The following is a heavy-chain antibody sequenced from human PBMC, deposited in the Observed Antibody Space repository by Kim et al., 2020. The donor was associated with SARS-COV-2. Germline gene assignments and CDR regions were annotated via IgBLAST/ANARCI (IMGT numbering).Heavy chain of an antibody. Sequence: ASVKVSCKASGYTFTSYDINWVRQATGQGLEWMGWMNPNSGNTGYAQKFQGRVTMTRNTSISTAYMELSSLRSEDTAVYYCASHVLLWFGELGGMDVWGQGTTVTVSS. CDR2: MNPNSGNT. CDR3: ASHVLLWFGELGGMDV. V-gene: IGHV1-8*01. CDR1: GYTFTSYD. D-gene: IGHD3-10*01. J-gene: IGHJ6*02.